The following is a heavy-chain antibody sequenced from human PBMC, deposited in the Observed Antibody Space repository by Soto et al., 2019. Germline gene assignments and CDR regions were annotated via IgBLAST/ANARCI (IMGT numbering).Heavy chain of an antibody. CDR3: ARVGGGSYRNFDY. V-gene: IGHV1-46*01. D-gene: IGHD1-26*01. CDR1: GYTFTSYY. Sequence: ASGKVSCKASGYTFTSYYMHWVRQAPGQGLEWRGIINPSGGSTSYAQKFQGRVTMTRDTSISTAYMELSRLRSDDTAVYYCARVGGGSYRNFDYWGQGTLVTVSS. CDR2: INPSGGST. J-gene: IGHJ4*02.